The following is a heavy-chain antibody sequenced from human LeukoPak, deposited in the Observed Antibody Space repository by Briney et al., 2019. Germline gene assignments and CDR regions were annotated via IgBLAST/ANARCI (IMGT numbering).Heavy chain of an antibody. CDR2: TYYKSKWHN. V-gene: IGHV6-1*01. D-gene: IGHD3-3*01. CDR3: ARGTKYYDFWSGYSPFDY. CDR1: GDGLSVSSDV. J-gene: IGHJ4*02. Sequence: SQTLSLTCAISGDGLSVSSDVWNWVRQSPLRGLEWLGRTYYKSKWHNDYAVSVKSRITISPDTSKNQFSLHLNSVTPEDTAVYYCARGTKYYDFWSGYSPFDYWGQGTLVTVSS.